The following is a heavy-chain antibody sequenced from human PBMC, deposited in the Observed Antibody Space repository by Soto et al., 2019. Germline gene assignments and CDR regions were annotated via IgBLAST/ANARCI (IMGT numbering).Heavy chain of an antibody. CDR1: GYTFTSYG. D-gene: IGHD6-13*01. V-gene: IGHV1-18*01. Sequence: QVQLVQSGAEVKTPGASVKVSCKASGYTFTSYGISWVRQAPGQGLEWMGWISAYNGNTNYEQKLQGRVTMTTDTSTSTAYMELRSLRSDDTAGNDCAKDAAVGLNDYWGQGTLVTVSS. CDR2: ISAYNGNT. J-gene: IGHJ4*02. CDR3: AKDAAVGLNDY.